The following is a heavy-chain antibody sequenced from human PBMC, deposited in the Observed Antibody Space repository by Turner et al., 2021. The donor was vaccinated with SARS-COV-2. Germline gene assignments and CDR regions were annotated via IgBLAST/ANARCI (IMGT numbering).Heavy chain of an antibody. Sequence: EVQLVASGGCLVKPGGSLRLSCAASGFTFSSSSMNWVRQDTGKGLEWVSSISSSSSYIYYADSVKGRFTMSRDNAKNALYLQMNSLRAEDTAVYYCARVLRSYYYDSSGYYPGAVDYWGQGTLVTVSS. J-gene: IGHJ4*02. D-gene: IGHD3-22*01. CDR1: GFTFSSSS. CDR3: ARVLRSYYYDSSGYYPGAVDY. CDR2: ISSSSSYI. V-gene: IGHV3-21*01.